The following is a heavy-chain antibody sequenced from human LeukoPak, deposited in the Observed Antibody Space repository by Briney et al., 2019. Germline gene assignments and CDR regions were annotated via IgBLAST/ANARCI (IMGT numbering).Heavy chain of an antibody. J-gene: IGHJ4*02. D-gene: IGHD6-13*01. V-gene: IGHV3-7*03. Sequence: GGSLRLSCAASGFTFSSYCMSWVRQAPGRGLEWVANIKQDGSEKYYVHSVKGGFTISRDNAKNSLSMQMNSLRAEDTAVYYCGRSAAAGFFDYWGQGTLVTVSS. CDR3: GRSAAAGFFDY. CDR1: GFTFSSYC. CDR2: IKQDGSEK.